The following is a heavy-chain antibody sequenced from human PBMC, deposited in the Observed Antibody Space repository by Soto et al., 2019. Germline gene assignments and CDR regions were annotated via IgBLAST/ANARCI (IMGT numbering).Heavy chain of an antibody. CDR2: INAFNGNT. Sequence: QIQLVQSGVEVKKPGASVKVSCKASGYTFTTFGITWVRQAPGQGLQWMGWINAFNGNTNYAQKLQGRVTMTTDTSTSTAYMELRSLRSDDTAVYYCARQNAEYFQNWGQGTLVTVS. V-gene: IGHV1-18*01. CDR1: GYTFTTFG. J-gene: IGHJ1*01. CDR3: ARQNAEYFQN.